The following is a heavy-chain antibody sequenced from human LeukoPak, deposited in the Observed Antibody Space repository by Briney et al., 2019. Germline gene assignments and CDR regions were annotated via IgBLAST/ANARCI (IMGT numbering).Heavy chain of an antibody. CDR2: IYYSGST. CDR1: GGSISSYY. CDR3: ARDRGDFWSGYYILDY. J-gene: IGHJ4*02. Sequence: SETLPLTCTVSGGSISSYYWSWIRQPPGKGLEWIGYIYYSGSTNYNPSLKSRVTISVDTSKNQFSLKLSSVTAADTAVYYCARDRGDFWSGYYILDYWGQGTLVTVSS. V-gene: IGHV4-59*01. D-gene: IGHD3-3*01.